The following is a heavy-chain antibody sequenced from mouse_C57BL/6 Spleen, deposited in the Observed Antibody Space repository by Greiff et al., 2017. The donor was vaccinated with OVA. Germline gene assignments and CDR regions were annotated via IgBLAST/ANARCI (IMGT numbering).Heavy chain of an antibody. J-gene: IGHJ4*01. CDR2: ISNLAYSI. D-gene: IGHD2-4*01. V-gene: IGHV5-15*04. CDR3: ARRENYDYAMDY. Sequence: EVKLVESGGGLVQPGGSLKLSCAASGFTFSDYGMAWVRQAPRKGPEWVAFISNLAYSIYYADTVTGRFTISRENAKNTLYLEMSSLRSEDTAMYYCARRENYDYAMDYWGQGTSVTVSS. CDR1: GFTFSDYG.